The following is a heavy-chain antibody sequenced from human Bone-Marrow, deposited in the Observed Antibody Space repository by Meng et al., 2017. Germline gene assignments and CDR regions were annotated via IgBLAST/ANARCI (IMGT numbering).Heavy chain of an antibody. J-gene: IGHJ4*02. CDR3: ARENQGGIVEGGPTYYFDY. Sequence: GLLRQGGSDLVRPARALSLDCPVSAGSIIGGTCGSWVCQPLGKGLEWIGEMYHRGSNNYNPSLKSRFTISVDKSRDLFSLNLSSVTAADTATYYCARENQGGIVEGGPTYYFDYWGQGALVTVSS. D-gene: IGHD6-13*01. V-gene: IGHV4-4*02. CDR1: AGSIIGGTC. CDR2: MYHRGSN.